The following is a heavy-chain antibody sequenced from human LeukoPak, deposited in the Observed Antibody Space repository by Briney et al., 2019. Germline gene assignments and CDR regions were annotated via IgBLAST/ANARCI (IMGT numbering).Heavy chain of an antibody. D-gene: IGHD6-13*01. CDR3: AKELRGGSIWRYYFDY. J-gene: IGHJ4*02. V-gene: IGHV3-30*18. Sequence: PGTSLRLSCAASGFTFTNYGMHWVRQAPAKGLEWVALISNDGSNIYYADSVKGRFTISRDNSKNTPYLQMNSLRAEDTAVYYCAKELRGGSIWRYYFDYWGQGTLVTVSS. CDR2: ISNDGSNI. CDR1: GFTFTNYG.